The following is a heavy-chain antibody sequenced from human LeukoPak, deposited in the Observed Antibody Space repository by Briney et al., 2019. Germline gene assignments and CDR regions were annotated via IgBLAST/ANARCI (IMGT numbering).Heavy chain of an antibody. CDR2: IKSKTDGGTT. D-gene: IGHD1-14*01. Sequence: GGAPILSCAAAAFTFSKAWMTWGRRPPPGGLEEVGRIKSKTDGGTTDYAAPVKGRFTIATDYSKNTLYLQMNSLKTEDTAVYYCTTVAYNSLFFRGQGTLVTVSS. CDR3: TTVAYNSLFF. J-gene: IGHJ4*02. CDR1: AFTFSKAW. V-gene: IGHV3-15*01.